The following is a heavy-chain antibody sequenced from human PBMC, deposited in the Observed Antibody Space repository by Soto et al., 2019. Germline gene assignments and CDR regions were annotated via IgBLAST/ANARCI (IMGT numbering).Heavy chain of an antibody. Sequence: QVQLVQSGAEVKKPGSSVKVSCKASGGTFSSYTISWVRQAPGQGHEWMGRIIPILGIPNYAQKFQGRVTITADKATSTAYMELSSLRSEDTAVYYCARFRGSYGMDVWGQGTTVTVSS. CDR2: IIPILGIP. V-gene: IGHV1-69*02. CDR1: GGTFSSYT. CDR3: ARFRGSYGMDV. D-gene: IGHD3-10*01. J-gene: IGHJ6*02.